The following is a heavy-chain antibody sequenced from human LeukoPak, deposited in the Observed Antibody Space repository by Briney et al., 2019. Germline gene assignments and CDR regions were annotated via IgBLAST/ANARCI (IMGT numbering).Heavy chain of an antibody. D-gene: IGHD3-10*01. CDR2: ISYDGENE. V-gene: IGHV3-30*03. CDR3: ARAPISGSYSQYFYMDV. CDR1: GFTFSTYA. J-gene: IGHJ6*03. Sequence: PGGSLRLSCAASGFTFSTYAMHWVRQAPGKGLEWVAVISYDGENEYYVDSVKGRFTVSRDNAKNSLYLQMNSLRSDDTALYYCARAPISGSYSQYFYMDVWGEGTTVTISS.